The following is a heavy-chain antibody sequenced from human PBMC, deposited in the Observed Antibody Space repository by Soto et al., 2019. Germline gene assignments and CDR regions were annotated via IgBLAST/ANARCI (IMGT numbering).Heavy chain of an antibody. CDR3: ARATGYSSGWYADDYYYYGMDV. CDR2: INPNSGGT. Sequence: ASVKVSCKASGYTFTGYYMHRVRQAPGQGLEWMGWINPNSGGTNYAQKFQGWVTMTRDTSISTAYMELSRLRSDDTAVYYCARATGYSSGWYADDYYYYGMDVWGQGTTVTVSS. D-gene: IGHD6-19*01. CDR1: GYTFTGYY. V-gene: IGHV1-2*04. J-gene: IGHJ6*02.